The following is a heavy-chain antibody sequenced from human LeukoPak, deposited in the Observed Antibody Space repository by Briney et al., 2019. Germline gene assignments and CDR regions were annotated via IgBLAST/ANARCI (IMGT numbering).Heavy chain of an antibody. D-gene: IGHD6-19*01. CDR3: ARLPSPGSGWYGGFDY. Sequence: GASVKVSCKASGYTFTSYGISWVRQAPGQGREWMGWISAYNGNTNYAQKLQGRVTMTTDTSTSTAYMELRSLRSDDTAVYYCARLPSPGSGWYGGFDYWGQGTLVTVSS. V-gene: IGHV1-18*01. J-gene: IGHJ4*02. CDR2: ISAYNGNT. CDR1: GYTFTSYG.